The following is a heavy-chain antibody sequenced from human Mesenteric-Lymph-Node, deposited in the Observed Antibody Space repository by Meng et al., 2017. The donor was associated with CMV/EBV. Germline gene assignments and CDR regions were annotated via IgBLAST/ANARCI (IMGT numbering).Heavy chain of an antibody. CDR2: TYYRSKWYN. V-gene: IGHV6-1*01. J-gene: IGHJ6*02. D-gene: IGHD3-10*01. CDR3: ARDRVTIVRGVIYDYFGMDV. CDR1: GDSVSSDSAT. Sequence: SETLSLTCAIPGDSVSSDSATRNSIRQSPSRGLEWLGRTYYRSKWYNDFAVSVKSRITINPDTSRNHFSLQLKSVTPEDTAVYYCARDRVTIVRGVIYDYFGMDVWGQGTTVTVSS.